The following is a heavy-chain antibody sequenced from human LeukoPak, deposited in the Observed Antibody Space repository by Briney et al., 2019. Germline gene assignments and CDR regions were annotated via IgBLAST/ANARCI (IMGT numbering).Heavy chain of an antibody. CDR1: GFTFSGSA. J-gene: IGHJ4*02. CDR2: IRSKANSYAT. D-gene: IGHD2-8*01. Sequence: GGSLRLSCAASGFTFSGSAMHWVRQASGKGLEWVRRIRSKANSYATACAASVKGRFTISRDDSKNTAHLQMNSLKTEDTAVYYCCTPAFDYWRQGTLVTVSS. V-gene: IGHV3-73*01. CDR3: CTPAFDY.